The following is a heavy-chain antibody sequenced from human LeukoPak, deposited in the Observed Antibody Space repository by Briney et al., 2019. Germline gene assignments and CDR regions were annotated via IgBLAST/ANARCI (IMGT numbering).Heavy chain of an antibody. J-gene: IGHJ4*02. V-gene: IGHV1-2*02. CDR1: GYTFTGYY. CDR3: ARRGYSGYDFYIDY. D-gene: IGHD5-12*01. CDR2: INPSSGGT. Sequence: ASLKVSCRASGYTFTGYYMHWVRQAPGQGLEWMGWINPSSGGTNYAQKFQGRVTMTRDTSISTAYMELSSLRSDDTAVYYCARRGYSGYDFYIDYWGQGTLVTVSS.